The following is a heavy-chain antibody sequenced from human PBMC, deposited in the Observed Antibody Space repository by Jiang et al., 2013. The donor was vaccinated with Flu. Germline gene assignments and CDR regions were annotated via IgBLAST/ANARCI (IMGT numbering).Heavy chain of an antibody. Sequence: TYHNRPSRSRVIISVDTSKNQFSLKLSSVTAADTAVYYCARFNVLELRAFDIWGQGTMVTVSS. D-gene: IGHD1-7*01. V-gene: IGHV4-39*07. CDR3: ARFNVLELRAFDI. CDR2: T. J-gene: IGHJ3*02.